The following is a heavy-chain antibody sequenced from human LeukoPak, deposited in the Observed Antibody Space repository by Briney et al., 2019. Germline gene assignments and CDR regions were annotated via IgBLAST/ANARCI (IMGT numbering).Heavy chain of an antibody. CDR2: IKQDGSEK. CDR3: ARRGTIAVPVFWFDP. J-gene: IGHJ5*02. V-gene: IGHV3-7*01. Sequence: PGGSLRLSCVASGFTFTSYWMSWVRQAPGKGLEWVANIKQDGSEKYYLDSLEGRFTISRDNAKNSVYQQINRLRAEDTAVYYCARRGTIAVPVFWFDPWGQGTLVIVSS. D-gene: IGHD6-19*01. CDR1: GFTFTSYW.